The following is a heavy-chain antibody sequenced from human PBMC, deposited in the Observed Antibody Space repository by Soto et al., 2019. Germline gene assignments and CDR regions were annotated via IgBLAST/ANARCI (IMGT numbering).Heavy chain of an antibody. J-gene: IGHJ4*02. CDR1: GGSISSYY. CDR3: ARRPPGGELDY. Sequence: PSETLCLTCTVSGGSISSYYWNWIRQPPGKGLEWIGYIYYSGSTNSNPSLKSRVTISLDTSKNQFSLKLSSVTAADTAVYYCARRPPGGELDYWGQGTLVTVSS. CDR2: IYYSGST. D-gene: IGHD2-21*01. V-gene: IGHV4-59*08.